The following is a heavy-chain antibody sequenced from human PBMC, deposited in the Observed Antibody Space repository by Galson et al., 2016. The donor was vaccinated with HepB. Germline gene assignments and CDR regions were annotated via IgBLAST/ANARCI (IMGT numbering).Heavy chain of an antibody. CDR1: GNTSTTYF. J-gene: IGHJ4*02. Sequence: SVKVSCKASGNTSTTYFIRWVRQAPGQGLEWMGMFSPSDGSTNYAQKFQGRTTMTRDTSTSTVYMELSSLRYEDTAVYFCARDPDDYGDYCFDYWGQGTLVTVSS. CDR3: ARDPDDYGDYCFDY. V-gene: IGHV1-46*01. D-gene: IGHD4-17*01. CDR2: FSPSDGST.